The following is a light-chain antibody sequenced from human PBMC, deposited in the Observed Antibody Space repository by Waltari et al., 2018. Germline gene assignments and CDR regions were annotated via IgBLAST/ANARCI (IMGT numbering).Light chain of an antibody. CDR1: TGAVTSGYY. CDR3: LVYYADTWV. V-gene: IGLV7-43*01. Sequence: QTVVTQESSLTVSPGGTVTLTCASSTGAVTSGYYANWFQQKPGQAPRPLIYFASNKHSWAPARFSGSLLGGKAALTLSGVQPEDEADYYCLVYYADTWVFGGGTKLTVL. J-gene: IGLJ3*02. CDR2: FAS.